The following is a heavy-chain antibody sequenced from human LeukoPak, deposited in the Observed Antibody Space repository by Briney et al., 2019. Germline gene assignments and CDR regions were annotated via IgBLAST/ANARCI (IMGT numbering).Heavy chain of an antibody. Sequence: ASVKVSCKASGYTFTSYDINWVRQATGQGLEWMGWMNPNSGNTGYAQKFQGRVTMTRNTSISTAYMELSSLRSEDRAVYYCTRGSWSSGSDGDYWGQGTLVTVSS. J-gene: IGHJ4*02. V-gene: IGHV1-8*01. D-gene: IGHD1-26*01. CDR1: GYTFTSYD. CDR2: MNPNSGNT. CDR3: TRGSWSSGSDGDY.